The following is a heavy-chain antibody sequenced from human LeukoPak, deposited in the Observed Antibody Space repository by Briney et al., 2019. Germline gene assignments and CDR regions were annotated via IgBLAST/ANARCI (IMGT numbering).Heavy chain of an antibody. Sequence: PGRSLRLSCAASGFTFSSYAMHWVRQAPGKGLEWVAVISYDGSNKYYADSVKGRFTISRDNSKNTLYLQMNSLRAEDTAVYYCARAPDYGDLDYWGQGTLVTVSS. CDR1: GFTFSSYA. V-gene: IGHV3-30-3*01. CDR2: ISYDGSNK. CDR3: ARAPDYGDLDY. D-gene: IGHD4-17*01. J-gene: IGHJ4*02.